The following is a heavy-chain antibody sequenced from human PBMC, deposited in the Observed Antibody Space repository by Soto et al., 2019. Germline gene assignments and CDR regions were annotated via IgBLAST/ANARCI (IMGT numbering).Heavy chain of an antibody. V-gene: IGHV3-9*01. CDR3: AKDWEKRYSSDWSPFDY. CDR2: SSWNSGSI. CDR1: GFTFDDYA. J-gene: IGHJ4*02. Sequence: GGSLRLSCAASGFTFDDYAMHWVRQAPGQGLEWVSGSSWNSGSIGYADSVKGRFTISRDNAKNSLYLQMNSLRAEDTALYYCAKDWEKRYSSDWSPFDYWGQGTLVTVSS. D-gene: IGHD2-21*01.